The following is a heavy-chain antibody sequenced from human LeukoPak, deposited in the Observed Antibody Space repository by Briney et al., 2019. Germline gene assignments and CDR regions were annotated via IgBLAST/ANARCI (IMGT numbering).Heavy chain of an antibody. J-gene: IGHJ4*02. D-gene: IGHD3-16*01. Sequence: PSETLSLTCAVYGGSFSGYYWSWIRQPPGKGLEWVGEINHSGSTIYNPSLKSRVTISVDTSKNQFSLKLSSVTAADTAVYYCARVNPGLRYFGYWGQGTLVTVSS. CDR2: INHSGST. CDR1: GGSFSGYY. CDR3: ARVNPGLRYFGY. V-gene: IGHV4-34*01.